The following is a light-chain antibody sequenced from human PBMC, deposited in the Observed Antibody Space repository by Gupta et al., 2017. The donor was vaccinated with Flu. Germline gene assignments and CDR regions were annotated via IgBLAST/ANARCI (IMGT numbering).Light chain of an antibody. CDR2: NDN. J-gene: IGLJ3*02. Sequence: IYNDNQRPSGVPNRFSGSKSGTSASLAIGGLQSEDAADYYCAAWDDSLTALSADGSLTGLWVFGGGTKLSVL. V-gene: IGLV1-44*01. CDR3: AAWDDSLTALSADGSLTGLWV.